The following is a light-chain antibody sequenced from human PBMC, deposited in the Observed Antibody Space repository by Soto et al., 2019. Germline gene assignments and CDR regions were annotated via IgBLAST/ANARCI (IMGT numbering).Light chain of an antibody. Sequence: DIVLTQSPATLSLSPGERATLSCRASQSVSRYLAWYQQKPGQAPRLLIYDASNRATGIPARFSGSGSGTDFTVTISSLEPEDFAVYYCQQRSDWPSTCGGGTKVEI. V-gene: IGKV3-11*01. CDR2: DAS. CDR1: QSVSRY. CDR3: QQRSDWPST. J-gene: IGKJ4*01.